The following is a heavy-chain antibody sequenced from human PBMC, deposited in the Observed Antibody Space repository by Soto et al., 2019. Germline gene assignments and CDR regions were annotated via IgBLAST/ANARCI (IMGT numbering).Heavy chain of an antibody. CDR1: GGSISNGGYY. Sequence: SQTKSLTRTVSGGSISNGGYYWSWIRQHPGKGLEWIGYIYYSGSTYYNPSLKSRVTISVDTSKNQFSLKLSSVTAADTAVYYCARGVVNCYYYYGMDVWGQGTTVTVSS. V-gene: IGHV4-31*02. CDR3: ARGVVNCYYYYGMDV. J-gene: IGHJ6*02. D-gene: IGHD3-3*01. CDR2: IYYSGST.